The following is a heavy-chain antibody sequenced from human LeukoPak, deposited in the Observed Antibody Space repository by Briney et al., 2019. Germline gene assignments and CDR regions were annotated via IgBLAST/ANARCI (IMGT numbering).Heavy chain of an antibody. D-gene: IGHD2-15*01. Sequence: GASVKVSCKASGYTFTSYDINWVRQATGQGLEWMGWMNPNSGNTGYAQKFQGRVTMTRNTSISTAYMELSSLRSEDTAVYYCARRTYCSGGSCYTPSPVDYWGQGTLVTVSS. CDR3: ARRTYCSGGSCYTPSPVDY. J-gene: IGHJ4*02. CDR1: GYTFTSYD. CDR2: MNPNSGNT. V-gene: IGHV1-8*01.